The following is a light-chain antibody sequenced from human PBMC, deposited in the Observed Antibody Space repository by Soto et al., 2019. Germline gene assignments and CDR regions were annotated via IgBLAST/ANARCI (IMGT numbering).Light chain of an antibody. V-gene: IGKV3-15*01. CDR2: GAT. CDR1: QSISST. Sequence: EIVMTQSPATLSVSPGERSTLSCGASQSISSTLAWYQQKPGQAPRLLIHGATTRATGIPARFSGSGSGTEFTLTISSLQSEDFAVYYCQQHNNWPRTFGQGTKVDIK. CDR3: QQHNNWPRT. J-gene: IGKJ1*01.